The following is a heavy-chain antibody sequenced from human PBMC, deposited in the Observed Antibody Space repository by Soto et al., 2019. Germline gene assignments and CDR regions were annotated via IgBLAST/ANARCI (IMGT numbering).Heavy chain of an antibody. Sequence: QVQLRESGPGLVKPSQALSLVCSVSGDSITSGGYYWTWLRQRPGKGLEWIGYIYFTGSAYYNPSLKSRMTMSVDTSKHQFSLRLSSVTDADTAFYYCARERVLRSGWFDPWGQGTLVTVSS. CDR2: IYFTGSA. CDR1: GDSITSGGYY. J-gene: IGHJ5*02. D-gene: IGHD1-26*01. CDR3: ARERVLRSGWFDP. V-gene: IGHV4-31*03.